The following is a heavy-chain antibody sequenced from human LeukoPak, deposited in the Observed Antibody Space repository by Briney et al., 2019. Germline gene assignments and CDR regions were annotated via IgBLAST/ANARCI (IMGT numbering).Heavy chain of an antibody. Sequence: GASVKVSCKASGGTYSSYAISWVRQAPGQGLEWMGGIIPIFGTANYAQKFQGRVTITTDESTSTAYMELSSLRSEDTAVYYCARARNYYDSSGPMDIWGQGTMVTVSS. CDR1: GGTYSSYA. D-gene: IGHD3-22*01. J-gene: IGHJ3*02. V-gene: IGHV1-69*05. CDR2: IIPIFGTA. CDR3: ARARNYYDSSGPMDI.